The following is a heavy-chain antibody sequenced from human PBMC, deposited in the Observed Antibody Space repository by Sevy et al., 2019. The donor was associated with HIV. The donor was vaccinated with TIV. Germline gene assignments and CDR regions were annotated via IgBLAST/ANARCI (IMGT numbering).Heavy chain of an antibody. CDR2: INTDGSVT. CDR1: GFTFSNYW. V-gene: IGHV3-74*01. CDR3: ASRREAGPFPFDY. J-gene: IGHJ4*02. D-gene: IGHD6-13*01. Sequence: GGSLRLSCAASGFTFSNYWMHWVRQAPGKGLVWVSRINTDGSVTSYADSVTGRSNADSVKGRFTISRDNSKNTRYLQMNCLRVEDTAVYYCASRREAGPFPFDYWGQGTLVTVSS.